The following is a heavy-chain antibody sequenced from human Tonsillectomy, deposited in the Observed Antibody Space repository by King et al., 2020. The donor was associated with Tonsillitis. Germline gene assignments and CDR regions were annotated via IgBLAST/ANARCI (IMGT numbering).Heavy chain of an antibody. CDR2: ISSSSSTI. CDR1: GFTFSSYS. V-gene: IGHV3-48*01. Sequence: VQLVESGGGLVQPGGSLRLSCAASGFTFSSYSMNWVRQAPGKGLEWVSYISSSSSTIYYADSVKGRFTISRDNAKNSMYLQMNSLRAEATVVYYCARLNYDILTGYDSRGYYWGQGTLVTVSS. D-gene: IGHD3-9*01. J-gene: IGHJ4*02. CDR3: ARLNYDILTGYDSRGYY.